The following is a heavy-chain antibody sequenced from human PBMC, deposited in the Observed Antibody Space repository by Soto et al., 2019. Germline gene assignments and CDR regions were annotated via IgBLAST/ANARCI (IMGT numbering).Heavy chain of an antibody. Sequence: LSLTCDVSGDTISTGGYTWAWIRQPPGKALEWIGHTYHSGNPYYNPSLKSRVIISVDRSKNQFSLKVRSVTAADTAVYYCARHVGWPYYYYGMDVWGQGTTVTVSS. J-gene: IGHJ6*02. V-gene: IGHV4-30-2*01. CDR2: TYHSGNP. D-gene: IGHD2-15*01. CDR3: ARHVGWPYYYYGMDV. CDR1: GDTISTGGYT.